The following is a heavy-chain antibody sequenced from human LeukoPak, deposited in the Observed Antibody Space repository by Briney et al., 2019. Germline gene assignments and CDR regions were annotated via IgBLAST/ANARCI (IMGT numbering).Heavy chain of an antibody. J-gene: IGHJ4*02. CDR3: ASLPFYYYDSSGYYMGLHFDY. Sequence: SETLSLTSTVSGGSISSSSYSWGWIRQPPGKGLEWIGSIYYSGSTYYNPSLKSRVTISVDTSKNQFSLKLSSVTAADTAVYYCASLPFYYYDSSGYYMGLHFDYWGQGTLVTVSS. CDR2: IYYSGST. V-gene: IGHV4-39*01. CDR1: GGSISSSSYS. D-gene: IGHD3-22*01.